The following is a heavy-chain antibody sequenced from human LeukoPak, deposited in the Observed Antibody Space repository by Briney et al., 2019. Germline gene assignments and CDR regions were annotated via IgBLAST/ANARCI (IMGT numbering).Heavy chain of an antibody. CDR1: GGSISSSSYY. D-gene: IGHD2-2*01. CDR3: ARGVVPADPALAADY. V-gene: IGHV4-39*01. J-gene: IGHJ4*02. CDR2: IYYSGST. Sequence: PSETLSLTCTVSGGSISSSSYYWGWIRQSPGKGLEWIGSIYYSGSTYYNPSLKSRVTISVDTSKNQFSLKLSSVTAADTAVYYCARGVVPADPALAADYWGQGTLVTVSS.